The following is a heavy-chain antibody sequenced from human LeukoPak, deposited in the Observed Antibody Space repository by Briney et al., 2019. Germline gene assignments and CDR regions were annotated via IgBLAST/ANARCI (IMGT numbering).Heavy chain of an antibody. CDR2: IHYTGST. V-gene: IGHV4-59*01. CDR1: GGSIRGYY. Sequence: SETLSLTCTVSGGSIRGYYWSWIRQPPGKGLGWIGYIHYTGSTDYNPSLKSRVTISVDTSKNQFSLNLSSVTAADTAVYYCARGYGSGSYNNFNHWGQGILVTVSS. D-gene: IGHD3-10*01. J-gene: IGHJ4*02. CDR3: ARGYGSGSYNNFNH.